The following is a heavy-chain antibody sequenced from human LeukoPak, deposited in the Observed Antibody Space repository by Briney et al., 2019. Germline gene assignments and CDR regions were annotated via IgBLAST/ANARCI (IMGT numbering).Heavy chain of an antibody. CDR2: ISAYNGNT. Sequence: ASVKVSCKASGYTFTSYGISWVRQAPGQGLEWMGWISAYNGNTNYAQRLQGRVTMTTDTSTSTAYMELRSLRSDDTAVYYCARDSALDDIVVVPAAIDWFDPWGQGTLVTVSS. CDR1: GYTFTSYG. CDR3: ARDSALDDIVVVPAAIDWFDP. D-gene: IGHD2-2*01. V-gene: IGHV1-18*01. J-gene: IGHJ5*02.